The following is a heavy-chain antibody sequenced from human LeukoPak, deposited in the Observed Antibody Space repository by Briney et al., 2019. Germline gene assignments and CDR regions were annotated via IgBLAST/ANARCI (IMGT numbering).Heavy chain of an antibody. J-gene: IGHJ4*02. Sequence: GGSLRLSCAASGFTSSNYGMHWVRQAPGKGLEWVAVISSDGRNKYYVDSVKGRFTISRDNSKNTPFLQMNTLRPEDTAVYYCAKDSPPDYWGQGTLVTVSS. CDR3: AKDSPPDY. V-gene: IGHV3-30*18. CDR1: GFTSSNYG. CDR2: ISSDGRNK.